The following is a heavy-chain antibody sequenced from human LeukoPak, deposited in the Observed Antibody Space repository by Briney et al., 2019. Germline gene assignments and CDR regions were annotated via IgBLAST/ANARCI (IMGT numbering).Heavy chain of an antibody. J-gene: IGHJ4*02. CDR3: AKEPEYCSGGSCYHLDY. V-gene: IGHV3-23*01. CDR1: GFTFRSYA. D-gene: IGHD2-15*01. CDR2: ISGSGGST. Sequence: GGSLRLSCAASGFTFRSYAMSWVHQAPGKGLEWVSAISGSGGSTYYADSVKGRFTISRDNSKNTLYLQMNSLRAEDTAVYYCAKEPEYCSGGSCYHLDYWGQGTLVTVSS.